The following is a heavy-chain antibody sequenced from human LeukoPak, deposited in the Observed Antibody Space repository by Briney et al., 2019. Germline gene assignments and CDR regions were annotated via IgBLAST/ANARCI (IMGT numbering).Heavy chain of an antibody. CDR1: GGSISSYY. J-gene: IGHJ4*02. Sequence: SETLSLTCTVSGGSISSYYWSWIRQPPGKGLEWIGEINHSGSTNYNPSLKSRVTISVDTSKNQFSLKLSSVTAADTAVYYCARVRKYSGRYYYFDYWGQGTLVTVSS. D-gene: IGHD1-26*01. V-gene: IGHV4-34*01. CDR2: INHSGST. CDR3: ARVRKYSGRYYYFDY.